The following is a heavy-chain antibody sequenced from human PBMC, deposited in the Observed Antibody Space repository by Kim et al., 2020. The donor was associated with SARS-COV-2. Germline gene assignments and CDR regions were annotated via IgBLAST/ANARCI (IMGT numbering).Heavy chain of an antibody. CDR3: VKAPTVTNVKDFDY. J-gene: IGHJ4*02. V-gene: IGHV3-64D*06. Sequence: ADSVKGSFTISRDNSKNTLYLQMSSLRAEDTAVYYCVKAPTVTNVKDFDYWGQGTLVTVSS. D-gene: IGHD4-4*01.